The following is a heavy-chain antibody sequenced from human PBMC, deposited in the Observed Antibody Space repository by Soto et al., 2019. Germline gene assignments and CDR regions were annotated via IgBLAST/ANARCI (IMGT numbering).Heavy chain of an antibody. V-gene: IGHV6-1*01. CDR3: ARGYCSGGSCYLYYYYYMDV. J-gene: IGHJ6*03. CDR2: TYYRSKWYN. D-gene: IGHD2-15*01. CDR1: GDSVSSNSAA. Sequence: SQTLSLTCAISGDSVSSNSAACNWIRQSPSRGLEWLGRTYYRSKWYNDYAVSVKSRITINPDTSKNQFSLQLNSVTPEDTAVYYCARGYCSGGSCYLYYYYYMDVWGKGTTVTVSS.